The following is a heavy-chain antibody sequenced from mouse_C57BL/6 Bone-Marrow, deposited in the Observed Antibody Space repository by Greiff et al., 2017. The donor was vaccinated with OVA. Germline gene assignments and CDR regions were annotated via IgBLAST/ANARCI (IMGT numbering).Heavy chain of an antibody. J-gene: IGHJ1*03. CDR2: ISSGRSTI. CDR3: ATLNFDV. CDR1: GFTFSDYG. V-gene: IGHV5-17*01. Sequence: EVKLVESGGGLVKPGGSLKLSCAASGFTFSDYGMHWVRQAPEKGLEWVAYISSGRSTIYYADPVKGRFTISRDNAKNTLFLQMTRLRSEDTAMYYCATLNFDVWGTGTTVTVSS.